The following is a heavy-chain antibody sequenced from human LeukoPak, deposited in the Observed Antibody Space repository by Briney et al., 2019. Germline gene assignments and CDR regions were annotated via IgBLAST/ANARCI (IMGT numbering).Heavy chain of an antibody. CDR1: GYTFTGYA. CDR3: TRDLTIPGPIGI. CDR2: INPNSGGT. D-gene: IGHD2-2*01. Sequence: ASVKVSCKASGYTFTGYAMHWVRQAPGQGLEWVGRINPNSGGTNYAQDFQGRVTITRDTSINTAYMELNRLRSDDTAIYYCTRDLTIPGPIGIWGQGTLVTVSA. V-gene: IGHV1-2*06. J-gene: IGHJ4*02.